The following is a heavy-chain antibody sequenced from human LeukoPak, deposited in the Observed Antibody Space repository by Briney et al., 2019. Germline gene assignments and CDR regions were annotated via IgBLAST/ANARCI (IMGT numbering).Heavy chain of an antibody. CDR2: IYYSGST. Sequence: PSETLSLTCTVSGGSISSYYWSWIRQPPGKGLEWIGYIYYSGSTNYNPSLKSRVTISVDTSKNQFSLKLSSVTAADTAVYYCAREVGGSADLWGRGTLVTVSS. CDR1: GGSISSYY. D-gene: IGHD3-16*01. J-gene: IGHJ2*01. V-gene: IGHV4-59*12. CDR3: AREVGGSADL.